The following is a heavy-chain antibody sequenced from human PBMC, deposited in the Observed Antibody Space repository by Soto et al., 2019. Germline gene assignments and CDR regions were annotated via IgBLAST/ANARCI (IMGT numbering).Heavy chain of an antibody. D-gene: IGHD6-13*01. CDR1: GFTFKNAW. Sequence: LRLSCSVSGFTFKNAWMSWIRQAPGKGLEWVGRIKTKTDAGTTDYAAPVKGRFTISRDDSKNTLYLQMNSLITEDTAVYYCTTDWNEAAAENWFDPWGQGTLVTVSS. CDR2: IKTKTDAGTT. CDR3: TTDWNEAAAENWFDP. V-gene: IGHV3-15*01. J-gene: IGHJ5*02.